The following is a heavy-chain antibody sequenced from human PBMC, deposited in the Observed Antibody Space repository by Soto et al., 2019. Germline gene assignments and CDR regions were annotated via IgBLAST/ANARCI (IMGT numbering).Heavy chain of an antibody. J-gene: IGHJ5*02. CDR2: ISGSGGST. V-gene: IGHV3-23*01. CDR3: AKSHCSSTSCYSWFDP. Sequence: GGSLRLSCAASGFTFSSYAMSWVRQAPGKGLEWVSAISGSGGSTYYADSVKGRFTISRDNSKNTLYLQMNSLRAEDTAVYYCAKSHCSSTSCYSWFDPWGQGTLVTVSS. D-gene: IGHD2-2*02. CDR1: GFTFSSYA.